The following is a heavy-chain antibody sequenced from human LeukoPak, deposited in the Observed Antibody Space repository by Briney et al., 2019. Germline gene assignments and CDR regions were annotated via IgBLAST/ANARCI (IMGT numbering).Heavy chain of an antibody. V-gene: IGHV3-7*01. J-gene: IGHJ6*03. D-gene: IGHD3-10*01. CDR2: IKQDGSEK. CDR1: GFTFSSYW. CDR3: ARAMVWFGELYSYCYYYMDV. Sequence: GGSLRLSCAASGFTFSSYWTSWVRQAPGKGLEWVANIKQDGSEKYYVDSVKGRFTISRDNAKNSLYLQMNSLRAEDTAVYYCARAMVWFGELYSYCYYYMDVWGKGTTVTVSS.